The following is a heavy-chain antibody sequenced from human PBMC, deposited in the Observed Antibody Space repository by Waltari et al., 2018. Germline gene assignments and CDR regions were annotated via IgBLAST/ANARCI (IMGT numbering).Heavy chain of an antibody. Sequence: QLQLDQHGAELKHPGPAGTISRTASAHTSINLAVNWLLQAPGQGIEWRGWGNTKTGDPAYDHSFTRRFVFSSDTSEGAVYLQSSYLEVGDSAVHYCARGGRGYCDSHPCDGGWCDSWGQGTLVTVSA. CDR1: AHTSINLA. V-gene: IGHV7-4-1*02. D-gene: IGHD2-15*01. CDR2: GNTKTGDP. J-gene: IGHJ5*01. CDR3: ARGGRGYCDSHPCDGGWCDS.